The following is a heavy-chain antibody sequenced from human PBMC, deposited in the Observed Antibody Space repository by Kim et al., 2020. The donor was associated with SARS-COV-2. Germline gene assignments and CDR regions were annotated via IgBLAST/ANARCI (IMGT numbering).Heavy chain of an antibody. CDR3: AREDSSGYFPPDY. D-gene: IGHD3-22*01. V-gene: IGHV3-74*01. Sequence: ADTVKGRLTISRDNAKNTRYLQMNSLRAEDTAVYYCAREDSSGYFPPDYRGQGTLVTVSS. J-gene: IGHJ4*02.